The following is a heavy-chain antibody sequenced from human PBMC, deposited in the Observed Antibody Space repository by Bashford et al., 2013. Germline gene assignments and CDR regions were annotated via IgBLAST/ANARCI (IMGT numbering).Heavy chain of an antibody. D-gene: IGHD3-3*01. CDR2: IHYSGST. J-gene: IGHJ4*02. CDR3: ARIAPYDFWSGYPDY. Sequence: SWIRQPPRKGLEWTGYIHYSGSTNYNPSLKSRVTISVDTSKNQFSLKLSSVTAADTAVYYCARIAPYDFWSGYPDYWGQGTLVTVSS. V-gene: IGHV4-59*01.